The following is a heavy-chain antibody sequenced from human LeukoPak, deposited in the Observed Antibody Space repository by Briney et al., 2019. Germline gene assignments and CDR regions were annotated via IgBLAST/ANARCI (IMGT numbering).Heavy chain of an antibody. Sequence: SETLSLTCTVSDGSISSSSYYWGWIRQPPGKGLEWIGSIYYSGNTYYNPSLKSRVTISVDTSKNQFSLNLTSVTAADTAVYYCARHKLPIDYWGQGTLVTVSS. J-gene: IGHJ4*02. D-gene: IGHD6-6*01. CDR3: ARHKLPIDY. CDR1: DGSISSSSYY. CDR2: IYYSGNT. V-gene: IGHV4-39*01.